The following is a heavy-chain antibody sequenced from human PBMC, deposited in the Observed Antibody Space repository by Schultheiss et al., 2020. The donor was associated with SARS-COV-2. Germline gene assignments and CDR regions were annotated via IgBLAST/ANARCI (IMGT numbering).Heavy chain of an antibody. CDR2: INSDGSST. Sequence: GGSLRLSCAASGLIFSNYAMSWVRQAPGKGLVWVSRINSDGSSTSYADSVKGRFTISRDNAKNTLYLQMNSLRAEDTAVYYCARDWGNMDVWGKGTTVTVSS. CDR1: GLIFSNYA. D-gene: IGHD3-16*01. J-gene: IGHJ6*03. CDR3: ARDWGNMDV. V-gene: IGHV3-74*01.